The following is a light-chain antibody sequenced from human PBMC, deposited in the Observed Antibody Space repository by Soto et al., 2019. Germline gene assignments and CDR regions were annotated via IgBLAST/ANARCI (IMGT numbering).Light chain of an antibody. J-gene: IGKJ1*01. V-gene: IGKV3-15*01. CDR2: VAS. Sequence: EIVMTQSPATLSVSPGERATLSCRASQSVSSNLAWYQHKPGQAPRLLIYVASTRATGIPARFSGSGSGTEFTLTISSLQSEDFAVYYCQQYNYWPPWTFGQGTKVELK. CDR1: QSVSSN. CDR3: QQYNYWPPWT.